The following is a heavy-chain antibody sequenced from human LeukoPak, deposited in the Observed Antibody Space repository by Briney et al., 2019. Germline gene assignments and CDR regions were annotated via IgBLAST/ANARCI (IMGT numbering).Heavy chain of an antibody. D-gene: IGHD3-22*01. CDR1: GFTFSSYW. V-gene: IGHV3-7*04. Sequence: GGSLRLSCAASGFTFSSYWMDWVRQAPGKGLEWVANIKQDGSEKYYVDSVKGRFTISRDNAKNSLYLQMNSLRAEDTAVYYCARAFYDSSGYYYPIGYWGQGTLVTVPS. J-gene: IGHJ4*02. CDR2: IKQDGSEK. CDR3: ARAFYDSSGYYYPIGY.